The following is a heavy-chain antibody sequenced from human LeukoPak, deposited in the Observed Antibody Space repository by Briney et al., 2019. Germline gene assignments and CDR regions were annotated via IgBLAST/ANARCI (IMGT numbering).Heavy chain of an antibody. CDR1: GGTFSSYA. V-gene: IGHV1-69*13. D-gene: IGHD6-13*01. J-gene: IGHJ5*02. Sequence: SVKVSCKASGGTFSSYAISWVRQAPGQGLEWMGGIIPIFGTANYAQKFQGRVTITADESTSTAYMELSSLRSEDTAVYYCARGGASSWSPLAWFDPWGQGTLVTVSS. CDR3: ARGGASSWSPLAWFDP. CDR2: IIPIFGTA.